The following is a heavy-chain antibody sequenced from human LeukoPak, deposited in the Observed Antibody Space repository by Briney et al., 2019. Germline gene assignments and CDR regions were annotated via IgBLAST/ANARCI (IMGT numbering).Heavy chain of an antibody. CDR1: GGTFSSYA. D-gene: IGHD3-3*01. Sequence: SVKVSCKASGGTFSSYAISWVQQAPGQGLEWMGGIIPIFGTANYAQKFQGRVTITTDESASTAYMELSSLRSEDTAVYYCARSGLWSGYYMGDAFDIWGQGTMVTVSS. V-gene: IGHV1-69*05. CDR3: ARSGLWSGYYMGDAFDI. CDR2: IIPIFGTA. J-gene: IGHJ3*02.